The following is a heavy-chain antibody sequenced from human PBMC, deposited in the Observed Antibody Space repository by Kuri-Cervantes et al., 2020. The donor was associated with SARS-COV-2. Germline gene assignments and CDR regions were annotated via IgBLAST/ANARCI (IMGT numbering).Heavy chain of an antibody. CDR3: ARHGLEPYIQYFGFDP. D-gene: IGHD1-1*01. CDR2: IYPGDSDT. Sequence: EALTISCKGSGYSFTSYWSGWVRQMPGKRLEWMGIIYPGDSDTRYSPSFQSQLTISADKSISTAYLQLSSLKASDTAMYYCARHGLEPYIQYFGFDPWGQGTLVTVSS. J-gene: IGHJ5*02. V-gene: IGHV5-51*01. CDR1: GYSFTSYW.